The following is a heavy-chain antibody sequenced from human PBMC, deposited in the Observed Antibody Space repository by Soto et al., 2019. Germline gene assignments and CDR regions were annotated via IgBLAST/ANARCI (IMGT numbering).Heavy chain of an antibody. D-gene: IGHD4-17*01. CDR1: GGTFSSYS. CDR3: VRDGWRHYGWIDY. Sequence: QVQLVQSGAEVKKPGSSVKVSCKASGGTFSSYSINWVRQAPGQWPEWMGEIIPIFGTANYAQKFQGRVTITAYESTSTAYMELSRLRSEDTGVYSCVRDGWRHYGWIDYWGQGSLVTVSS. J-gene: IGHJ4*02. V-gene: IGHV1-69*01. CDR2: IIPIFGTA.